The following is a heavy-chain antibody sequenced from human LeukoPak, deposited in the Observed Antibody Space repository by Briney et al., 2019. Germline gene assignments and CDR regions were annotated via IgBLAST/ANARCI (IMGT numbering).Heavy chain of an antibody. CDR3: ARGVGGYCSSVTCYNGWFDP. V-gene: IGHV3-30*03. CDR2: ISYDGSNK. D-gene: IGHD2-2*02. J-gene: IGHJ5*02. CDR1: GFTFSSYG. Sequence: GGSLRLSCAASGFTFSSYGMHWVRQAPGEGLEWVAVISYDGSNKYYADSVKGRFTISRDNSKNTLYLKMNSLRAEDTAVYYCARGVGGYCSSVTCYNGWFDPWGQGTLVTVSS.